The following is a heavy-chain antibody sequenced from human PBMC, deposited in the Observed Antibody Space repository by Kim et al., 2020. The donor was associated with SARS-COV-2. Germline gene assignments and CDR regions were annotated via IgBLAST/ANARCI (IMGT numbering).Heavy chain of an antibody. D-gene: IGHD2-2*01. Sequence: SETLSLTCTVSGGSISSGSYYWSWIRQPAGKGLEWIGRIYTSGSTNYNPSLKSRVTISVDTSKNQFSLKLSSVTAADTAVYYCAMGAPAAMGYYYYGMDVWGQGTTVTVSS. V-gene: IGHV4-61*02. J-gene: IGHJ6*02. CDR1: GGSISSGSYY. CDR3: AMGAPAAMGYYYYGMDV. CDR2: IYTSGST.